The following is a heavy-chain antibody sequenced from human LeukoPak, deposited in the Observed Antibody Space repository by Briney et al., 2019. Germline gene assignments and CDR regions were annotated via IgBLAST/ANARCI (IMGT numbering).Heavy chain of an antibody. D-gene: IGHD3/OR15-3a*01. J-gene: IGHJ4*02. CDR3: ARESGSGLFILP. Sequence: GGSLRLSCAASGFTFSNFWMSWVRQAPGKGLEWVATIRQDGSQKYYVDSVKGRFTISRDNAKNSLYLQMNSLRGEDTAVYYCARESGSGLFILPGGQGTLVTVSS. V-gene: IGHV3-7*01. CDR2: IRQDGSQK. CDR1: GFTFSNFW.